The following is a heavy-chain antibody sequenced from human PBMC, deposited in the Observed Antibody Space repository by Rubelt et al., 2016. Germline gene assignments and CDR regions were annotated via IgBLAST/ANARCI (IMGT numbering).Heavy chain of an antibody. Sequence: EVQLVESGGGVVQPGGSLRLSCAASGFTFDDYAMHWVRQAPGKGLEWVSGISWNSGSIAYEDSVKGRFTISRDNAKNSVLLQMNSLRGEDTALYYCAKGVAISIFHGMDVWGQGTTVTAS. D-gene: IGHD2/OR15-2a*01. J-gene: IGHJ6*02. CDR2: ISWNSGSI. CDR3: AKGVAISIFHGMDV. V-gene: IGHV3-9*01. CDR1: GFTFDDYA.